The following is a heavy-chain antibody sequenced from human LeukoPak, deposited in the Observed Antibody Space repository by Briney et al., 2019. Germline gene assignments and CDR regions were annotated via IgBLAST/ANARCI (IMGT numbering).Heavy chain of an antibody. J-gene: IGHJ4*02. Sequence: SVKVSCKASGGTFSSYAISWVRQAPGQGLEWMGGIIPIFGTANYAQKFQGRVTITADESTSTAYMELSRLRSDDTAVYYCARDRAVATIGGVDYWGQGTLVTVSS. CDR2: IIPIFGTA. V-gene: IGHV1-69*13. D-gene: IGHD5-12*01. CDR3: ARDRAVATIGGVDY. CDR1: GGTFSSYA.